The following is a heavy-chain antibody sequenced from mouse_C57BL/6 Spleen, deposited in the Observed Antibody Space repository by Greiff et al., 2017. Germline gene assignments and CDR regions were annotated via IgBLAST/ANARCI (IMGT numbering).Heavy chain of an antibody. CDR1: GYTFTSYW. D-gene: IGHD3-2*02. CDR3: AGTQTAQATDFDY. Sequence: VQLQQSGAELVKPGASVKMSCKASGYTFTSYWITWVKQRPGQGLEWIGDIYPGSGSTNYNEKFKSKATLTVDTSSSTAYMQLSSLTSEDSAVYYCAGTQTAQATDFDYWGQGTTLTVSS. CDR2: IYPGSGST. J-gene: IGHJ2*01. V-gene: IGHV1-55*01.